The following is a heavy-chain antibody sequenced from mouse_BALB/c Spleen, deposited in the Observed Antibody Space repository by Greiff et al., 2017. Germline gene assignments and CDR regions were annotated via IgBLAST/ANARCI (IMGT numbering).Heavy chain of an antibody. CDR3: ARDGIPWFAY. V-gene: IGHV1S56*01. CDR2: IYPGNVNT. Sequence: QVQLKESGPELVKPGASVRISCKASGYTFTSYYIHWVKQRPGQGLEWIGWIYPGNVNTKYNEKFKGKATLTADKSSSTAYMQLSSLTSEDSAVYFCARDGIPWFAYWGQGTLVTVSA. J-gene: IGHJ3*01. CDR1: GYTFTSYY. D-gene: IGHD2-1*01.